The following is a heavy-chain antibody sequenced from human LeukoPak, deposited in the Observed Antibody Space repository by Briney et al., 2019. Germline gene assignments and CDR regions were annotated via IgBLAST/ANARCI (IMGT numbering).Heavy chain of an antibody. J-gene: IGHJ4*02. CDR2: INYSGTT. D-gene: IGHD1-26*01. Sequence: SETLSLTCIVSGGSISSTTYYWGWIRQPPGKGLEWIATINYSGTTHYNPSLKSRVTISTDTSNNQFSLKLNSVTAADTAVYHCARGRWISGSYYNFDYWAQGTLVTVSS. CDR3: ARGRWISGSYYNFDY. CDR1: GGSISSTTYY. V-gene: IGHV4-39*07.